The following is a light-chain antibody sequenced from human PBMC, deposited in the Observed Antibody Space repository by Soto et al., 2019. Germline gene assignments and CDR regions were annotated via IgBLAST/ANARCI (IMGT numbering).Light chain of an antibody. CDR2: RDS. J-gene: IGLJ3*02. CDR1: NIGSKN. V-gene: IGLV3-9*01. CDR3: QLWDSSTARV. Sequence: SYELTQPLSVSVALGQTASITCGGNNIGSKNVHWYQQKPGQAPVLVIYRDSNRPSGIPERFSGSNSGNTATLTISRAQAGDEADYYCQLWDSSTARVFGGGTKLTVL.